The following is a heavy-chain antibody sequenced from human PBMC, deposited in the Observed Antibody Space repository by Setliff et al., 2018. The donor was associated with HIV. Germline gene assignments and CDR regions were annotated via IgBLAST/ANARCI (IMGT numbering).Heavy chain of an antibody. V-gene: IGHV1-18*01. Sequence: GASVKVSCKASGYIFSSYGISWVRQAPGQGLEWMGWISAHNGNTNYAQKLQGRVTMTTDTSTTTAYMELRSLKSDDTAIYFCASGMRWDTARGDAFDIWGQGTMVTVSS. J-gene: IGHJ3*02. CDR3: ASGMRWDTARGDAFDI. CDR2: ISAHNGNT. CDR1: GYIFSSYG. D-gene: IGHD5-18*01.